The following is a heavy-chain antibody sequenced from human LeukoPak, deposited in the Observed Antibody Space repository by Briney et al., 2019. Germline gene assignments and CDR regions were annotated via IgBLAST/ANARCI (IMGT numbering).Heavy chain of an antibody. CDR1: GGSINGYC. CDR3: ARHREYYESSGYGTSFDY. J-gene: IGHJ4*02. V-gene: IGHV4-59*08. CDR2: IFYTGST. D-gene: IGHD3-22*01. Sequence: SETLSLTCIVSGGSINGYCWSWIRQPPGKGLEWIGYIFYTGSTNYNPSLKSRVTISEDTSKNQFSLKLTSVTAADTAVYFCARHREYYESSGYGTSFDYWGQGTLVTVSS.